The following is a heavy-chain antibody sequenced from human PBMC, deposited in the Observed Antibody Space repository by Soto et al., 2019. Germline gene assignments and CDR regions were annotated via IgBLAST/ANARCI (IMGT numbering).Heavy chain of an antibody. J-gene: IGHJ4*02. D-gene: IGHD5-18*01. Sequence: EVQLLESGGGLVQPGGSLRLSCAASGFTFSSYAMSWVRQAPGKGLEWVSAISGSGGSTYYADSVKGRFTISRDNSKNTLYVQMNSLRAEDTAVYYCGKDGGSYGQQGFDYWGQGSLVTVSS. CDR1: GFTFSSYA. V-gene: IGHV3-23*01. CDR3: GKDGGSYGQQGFDY. CDR2: ISGSGGST.